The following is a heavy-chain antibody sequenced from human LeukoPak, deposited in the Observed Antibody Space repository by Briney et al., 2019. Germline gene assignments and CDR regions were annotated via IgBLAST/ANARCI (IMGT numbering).Heavy chain of an antibody. CDR1: GFTFSSDG. CDR2: ISYDGSHK. V-gene: IGHV3-30*03. J-gene: IGHJ3*02. Sequence: GGSLRLSCAASGFTFSSDGMHWVRQALGKGLEWVAVISYDGSHKYYADFVKGRFTISRDNSKNTLYLQMNSLRAEDTAVYYCATASKLSYDTFDIWGQGTVVTVSS. CDR3: ATASKLSYDTFDI. D-gene: IGHD3-16*02.